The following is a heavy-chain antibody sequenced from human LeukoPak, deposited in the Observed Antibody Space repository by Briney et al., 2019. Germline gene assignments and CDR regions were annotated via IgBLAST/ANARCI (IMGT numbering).Heavy chain of an antibody. CDR2: IYYSGST. CDR3: ARGFSTFGY. CDR1: GGSISSSSYY. V-gene: IGHV4-39*07. J-gene: IGHJ4*02. Sequence: PSETLSLTCIVSGGSISSSSYYWGWIRQPPGKGLEWIGSIYYSGSTYYNPSLKSRVTISVDTSKNQFSLKLSSVTAADTAVYYCARGFSTFGYWGQGTLVTVSS. D-gene: IGHD2-2*01.